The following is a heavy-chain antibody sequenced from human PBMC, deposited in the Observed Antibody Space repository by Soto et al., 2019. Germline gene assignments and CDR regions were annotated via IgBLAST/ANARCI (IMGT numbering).Heavy chain of an antibody. CDR2: ISTFNGDT. D-gene: IGHD2-2*01. CDR3: ARDWYCISTRCYDCFDP. Sequence: QVQLVQSGGEVKKPGASVKVSCKASGYTFSSYGISWVRQAPGQGLEWMGWISTFNGDTRYVQKFQGRVTMTTDTSTSKGYMELRSLRSDDTAVYYCARDWYCISTRCYDCFDPWGQGTLDTVSS. V-gene: IGHV1-18*01. J-gene: IGHJ5*02. CDR1: GYTFSSYG.